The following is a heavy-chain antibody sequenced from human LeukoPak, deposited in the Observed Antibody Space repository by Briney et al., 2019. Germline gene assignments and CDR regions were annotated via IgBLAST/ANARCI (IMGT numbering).Heavy chain of an antibody. CDR1: GFTFSNYA. V-gene: IGHV3-23*01. Sequence: GGSLRLFCAASGFTFSNYAMSWVRQAPGKGLEWVSLISGSGVGTYYADSVKGRFTISRDNSKNTLYLKMNSLRAEDTAVYYCAKVYSRDYGDNSFFDYWGQGTLVTVSS. CDR3: AKVYSRDYGDNSFFDY. D-gene: IGHD4-23*01. J-gene: IGHJ4*02. CDR2: ISGSGVGT.